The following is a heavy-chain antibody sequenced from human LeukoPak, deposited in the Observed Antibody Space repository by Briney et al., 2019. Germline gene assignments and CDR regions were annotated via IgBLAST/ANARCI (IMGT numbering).Heavy chain of an antibody. CDR1: GFTLSSYA. Sequence: GGSLRLSCAASGFTLSSYALSWVRQAPGKGLEWVSSSSGSDGSAYYADSVEGRFTISRDTSRNSLYLRMHSLRPEDTAVYYCAKDVEATITSGGYYFDHWGQGALVTVSS. CDR2: SSGSDGSA. J-gene: IGHJ4*02. CDR3: AKDVEATITSGGYYFDH. D-gene: IGHD5-12*01. V-gene: IGHV3-23*01.